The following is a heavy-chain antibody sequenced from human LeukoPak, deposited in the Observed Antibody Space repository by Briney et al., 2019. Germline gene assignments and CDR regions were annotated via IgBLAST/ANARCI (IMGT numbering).Heavy chain of an antibody. CDR1: GYTFTRYY. Sequence: ASVKVSCKASGYTFTRYYVHWVRQAPGQGLEWMGIISPSGASTSYAQKFQGRVTMTRDTSTSTVYMELSSLRSEDTAVYYCARGGTTNYYMDVWGKGTTVTISS. V-gene: IGHV1-46*01. CDR2: ISPSGAST. J-gene: IGHJ6*03. CDR3: ARGGTTNYYMDV. D-gene: IGHD4-17*01.